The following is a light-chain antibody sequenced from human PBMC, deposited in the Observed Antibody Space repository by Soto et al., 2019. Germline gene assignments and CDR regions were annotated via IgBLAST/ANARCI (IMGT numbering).Light chain of an antibody. J-gene: IGKJ2*01. V-gene: IGKV3-20*01. Sequence: DIVLTQSPVILSLSPGDSATLSCRASERVATSYVAWYQQRRGQAPTLLIYDTSTMATGVPDRFTGSGSGTEFTLTISVVEPEDFAVYYCQQYGRSPLYTFGQGTQLEI. CDR3: QQYGRSPLYT. CDR1: ERVATSY. CDR2: DTS.